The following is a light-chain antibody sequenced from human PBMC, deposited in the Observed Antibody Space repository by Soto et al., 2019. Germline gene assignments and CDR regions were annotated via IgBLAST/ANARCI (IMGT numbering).Light chain of an antibody. V-gene: IGKV3D-15*01. Sequence: ETVMTQSPATLSVSPGKRATLSCRASQSVSSNLAWYQQKPGQAPRRLIYGSSTRATGIPARFSGRGSGTEYTLTISSLQSEDFAVYYCQQYNNWPQTFGQGTKVEI. CDR2: GSS. CDR3: QQYNNWPQT. CDR1: QSVSSN. J-gene: IGKJ1*01.